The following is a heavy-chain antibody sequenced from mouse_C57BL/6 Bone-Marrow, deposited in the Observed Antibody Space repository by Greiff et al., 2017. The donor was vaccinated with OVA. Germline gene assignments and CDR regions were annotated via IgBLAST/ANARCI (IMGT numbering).Heavy chain of an antibody. Sequence: QVQLQQSGAELARPGASVKLSCKASGYTFTSYGISWVKQRTGQGLEWIGEIYPRSCNTYYNEKFKGKATLTADKSSSTAYMELRSLTSEDSAVYFCARFDGYPYYAMDYWGQGTSVTVSS. D-gene: IGHD2-3*01. CDR3: ARFDGYPYYAMDY. CDR2: IYPRSCNT. V-gene: IGHV1-81*01. CDR1: GYTFTSYG. J-gene: IGHJ4*01.